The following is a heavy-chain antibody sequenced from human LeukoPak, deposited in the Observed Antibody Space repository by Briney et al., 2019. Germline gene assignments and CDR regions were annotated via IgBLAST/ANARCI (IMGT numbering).Heavy chain of an antibody. CDR3: ARGVVITGLDY. CDR1: GGSISSYY. CDR2: IYYSGNT. J-gene: IGHJ4*02. D-gene: IGHD3-3*01. Sequence: SETLSLTCTVSGGSISSYYWSWIRQPPGKGLEWIGYIYYSGNTNSNPSLRGRVTISVDTSKNQFSLNLTSVTAADTAVYFCARGVVITGLDYWGQGTLVTVSS. V-gene: IGHV4-59*01.